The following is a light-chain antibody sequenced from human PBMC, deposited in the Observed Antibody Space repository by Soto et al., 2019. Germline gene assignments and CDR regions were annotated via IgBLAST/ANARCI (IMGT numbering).Light chain of an antibody. V-gene: IGKV1-5*01. CDR1: QTADKW. CDR3: QQYNDFPCP. J-gene: IGKJ2*02. Sequence: DIQVTQSPSTLSASVGDRVIIACRASQTADKWVAWYQQKPGKAPNVLIYDASRLESGVPSRFSGSGSGTLFTLTISNLQPDDFATYDGQQYNDFPCPFAQGTKVEI. CDR2: DAS.